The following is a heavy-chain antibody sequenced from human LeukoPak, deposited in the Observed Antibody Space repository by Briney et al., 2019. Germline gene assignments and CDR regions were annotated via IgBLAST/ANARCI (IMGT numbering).Heavy chain of an antibody. V-gene: IGHV3-30*18. J-gene: IGHJ6*04. CDR3: ANTVTTYYYYGMDV. CDR2: ISYDGSNK. D-gene: IGHD4-17*01. Sequence: GGSLRLSCAASGFTFSSYGMQWVRQAPGKGLEWVAVISYDGSNKYYADSVKGRFTISRDNSKNTLYLQMNSLRAEDTAVYYCANTVTTYYYYGMDVWGKGTTVTVSS. CDR1: GFTFSSYG.